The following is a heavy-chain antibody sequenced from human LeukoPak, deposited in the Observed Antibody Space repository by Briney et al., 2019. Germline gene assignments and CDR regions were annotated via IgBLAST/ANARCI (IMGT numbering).Heavy chain of an antibody. Sequence: PSETLSLTCAVYGGSFSGYYWSWIRQPPGKGLGWIGEINHSGSTNYNPSLKSRVTISVDTSKNQFSLKLSSVTAADTAVYYCAREEGYSGSYFGYWGQGTLVTVSS. CDR2: INHSGST. V-gene: IGHV4-34*01. CDR1: GGSFSGYY. CDR3: AREEGYSGSYFGY. J-gene: IGHJ4*02. D-gene: IGHD1-26*01.